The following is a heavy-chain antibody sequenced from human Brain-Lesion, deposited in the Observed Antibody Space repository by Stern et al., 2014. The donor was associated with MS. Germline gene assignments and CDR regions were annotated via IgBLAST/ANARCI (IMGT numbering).Heavy chain of an antibody. J-gene: IGHJ5*01. CDR2: VNNDGRRT. V-gene: IGHV3-74*02. CDR1: GFTFSNYW. Sequence: EVQLVESGGGLVKPGGSLRPSCAASGFTFSNYWMHWVRQAPGKGLVWVSRVNNDGRRTSYADSVKGRFTMSRDNAKNTLYLQMNSLRVEDTAIYYCARGERWFDSWGQGTLVTVSS. D-gene: IGHD3-10*01. CDR3: ARGERWFDS.